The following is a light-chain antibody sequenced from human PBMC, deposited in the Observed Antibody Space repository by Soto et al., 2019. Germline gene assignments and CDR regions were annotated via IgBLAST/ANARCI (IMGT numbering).Light chain of an antibody. V-gene: IGLV2-14*01. Sequence: QSALTQPASVSGSPGQSITIACTGTSSDVGGYDYVSWFQQNPRKAPKLIIFEVSNRPSGVSYRFSGSKSGNTASLAISGLEAEDEATYYCSSYSSSSTLVFGTGTKGTVL. J-gene: IGLJ1*01. CDR2: EVS. CDR3: SSYSSSSTLV. CDR1: SSDVGGYDY.